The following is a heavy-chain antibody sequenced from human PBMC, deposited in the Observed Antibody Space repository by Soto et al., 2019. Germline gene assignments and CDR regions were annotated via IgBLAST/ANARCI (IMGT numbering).Heavy chain of an antibody. CDR1: GYTLTELS. D-gene: IGHD2-15*01. CDR3: ATDRCSGGSCYSDAFDI. J-gene: IGHJ3*02. CDR2: FDPEDGET. V-gene: IGHV1-24*01. Sequence: GASVKVSCKVSGYTLTELSMHWVRQAPGKGFEWMGGFDPEDGETIYAQKFQGRVTMTEDTSTDTAYMELSSLRSEDTAVYYCATDRCSGGSCYSDAFDIWGQGTMVTVSS.